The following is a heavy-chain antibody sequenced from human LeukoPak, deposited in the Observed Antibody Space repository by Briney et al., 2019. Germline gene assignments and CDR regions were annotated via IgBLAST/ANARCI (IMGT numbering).Heavy chain of an antibody. D-gene: IGHD6-13*01. Sequence: GGSLRLSCATSGFTLSSYAMSWVRQAPGKGLEWVSTISNSGGSTYYADSVKGRFTISRDNSKNTLYLQMNSLRAEDTAVYYCAKRSAAANYYFDYWGQGTLVTVSS. CDR3: AKRSAAANYYFDY. CDR1: GFTLSSYA. V-gene: IGHV3-23*01. CDR2: ISNSGGST. J-gene: IGHJ4*02.